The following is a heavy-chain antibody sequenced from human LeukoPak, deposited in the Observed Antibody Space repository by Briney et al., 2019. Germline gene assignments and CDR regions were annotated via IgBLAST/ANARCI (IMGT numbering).Heavy chain of an antibody. D-gene: IGHD1-14*01. CDR1: GRSFSGDF. Sequence: SETLSLTCAVYGRSFSGDFWSWIRQSPGKGLEWIGEINHGGSTNYNPSLKSRVTISVDKSKNQFSLKLSSVTAADTAVYYCARGGGAGNYYYMDVWGKGTTVTISS. CDR3: ARGGGAGNYYYMDV. J-gene: IGHJ6*03. V-gene: IGHV4-34*01. CDR2: INHGGST.